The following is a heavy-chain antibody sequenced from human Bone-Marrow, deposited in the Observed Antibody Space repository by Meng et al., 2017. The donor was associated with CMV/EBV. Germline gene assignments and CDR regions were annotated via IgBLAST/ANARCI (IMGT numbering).Heavy chain of an antibody. CDR3: AKDFPMPYY. CDR2: IYSGGSST. CDR1: GFTFSSSA. J-gene: IGHJ4*02. D-gene: IGHD2-2*01. Sequence: GGSLRLSRAASGFTFSSSAMSWVRQAPGKGLEWGSVIYSGGSSTYYADSVKGRFTISRDNSKNTLYLQMNSLRAEDTAVYYCAKDFPMPYYWGQGDLVTVDS. V-gene: IGHV3-23*03.